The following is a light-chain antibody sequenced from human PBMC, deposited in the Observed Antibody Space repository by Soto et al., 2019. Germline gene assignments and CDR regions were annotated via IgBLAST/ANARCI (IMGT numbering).Light chain of an antibody. CDR3: CSYGGRNTFDVL. V-gene: IGLV2-11*01. J-gene: IGLJ2*01. CDR1: NSDVGGYNF. CDR2: DVS. Sequence: QSALTQPRSVSGSPGQSVTISCTGSNSDVGGYNFVSWYQQYTGTAPKLMISDVSKRPSGVPDRFSGSKSGNTASLSISGLQAEDEADYYCCSYGGRNTFDVLFGGGTQLTVL.